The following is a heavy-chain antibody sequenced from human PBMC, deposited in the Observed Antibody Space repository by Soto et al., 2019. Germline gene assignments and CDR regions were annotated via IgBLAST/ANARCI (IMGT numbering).Heavy chain of an antibody. J-gene: IGHJ5*02. Sequence: GGSLRLSCAASGFTFSSYAVQWVRQAPGKGLEWVANIKQDGSEKYYVDSVKGRFTISRDNAKNSLYLQMSSLRVEDTAVYYCARRLLTGSWFDPWGHGTLVTVSS. D-gene: IGHD3-10*01. CDR3: ARRLLTGSWFDP. V-gene: IGHV3-7*01. CDR2: IKQDGSEK. CDR1: GFTFSSYA.